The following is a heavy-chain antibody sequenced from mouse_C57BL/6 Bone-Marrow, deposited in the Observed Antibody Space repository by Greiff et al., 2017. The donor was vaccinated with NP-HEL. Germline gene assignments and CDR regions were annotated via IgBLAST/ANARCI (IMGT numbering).Heavy chain of an antibody. V-gene: IGHV5-9-1*02. CDR2: ISSGGDYI. D-gene: IGHD2-4*01. Sequence: EVHLVESGEGLVKPGGSLKLSCAASGFTFSSYAMSWVRQTPEKRLEWVAYISSGGDYIYYADTVKGRFTISRDNARNTLYLQMSSLKSEDTAMYYCTRGIYYDYVAWFAYWGQGTLVTVSA. CDR3: TRGIYYDYVAWFAY. CDR1: GFTFSSYA. J-gene: IGHJ3*01.